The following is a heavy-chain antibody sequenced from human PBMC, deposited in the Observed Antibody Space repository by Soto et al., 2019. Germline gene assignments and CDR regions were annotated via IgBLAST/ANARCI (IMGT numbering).Heavy chain of an antibody. CDR1: GGTFSSYA. D-gene: IGHD2-15*01. V-gene: IGHV1-69*13. CDR2: IIPIFGTA. CDR3: ARDTHGSSWFDY. J-gene: IGHJ4*02. Sequence: PGASVKVSCKASGGTFSSYAISWVRQAPGQGLEWMGGIIPIFGTANYAQKFQGRVTITADESTSTAYMELSSLRSEDTAVYYCARDTHGSSWFDYWGQGTLVTVYS.